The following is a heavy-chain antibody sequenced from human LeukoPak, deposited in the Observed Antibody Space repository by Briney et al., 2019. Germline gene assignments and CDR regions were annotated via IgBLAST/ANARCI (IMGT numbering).Heavy chain of an antibody. Sequence: GGSLRLSCAASGFTFSSYWMNWVRQAPGKGLVWVSRIASDGSSTTHADSVKGRFSISRDNAKNTLYLQMNSLRVEDTAVYYCARGRPHGNDYWGQGTLVTVSS. D-gene: IGHD4-23*01. J-gene: IGHJ4*02. V-gene: IGHV3-74*01. CDR2: IASDGSST. CDR1: GFTFSSYW. CDR3: ARGRPHGNDY.